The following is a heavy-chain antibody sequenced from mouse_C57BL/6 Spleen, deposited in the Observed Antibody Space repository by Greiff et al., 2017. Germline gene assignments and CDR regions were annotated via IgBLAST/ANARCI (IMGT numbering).Heavy chain of an antibody. V-gene: IGHV1-52*01. CDR1: GYTFTSYW. D-gene: IGHD2-1*01. CDR2: IDPSDSET. CDR3: ARSGGNPMDYFDY. Sequence: QVQLQQPGAELVRPGSSVKLSCKASGYTFTSYWMHWVKQRPIQGLEWIGNIDPSDSETHYNQKFKDKATLTVDKSSSTAYMQISSLTSEDSAVYYCARSGGNPMDYFDYWGQGTTLTVSS. J-gene: IGHJ2*01.